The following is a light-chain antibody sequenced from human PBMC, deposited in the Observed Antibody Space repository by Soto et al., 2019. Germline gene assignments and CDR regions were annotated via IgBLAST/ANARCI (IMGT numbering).Light chain of an antibody. Sequence: QSALTQPASVSGSPGQSVTISCTGTSNDVGSYNLVSWYQQYPGEAPKLMIYEVSKRPSGVSNRFSGSKSGNTASLTISGLQAEDEADYYCCSYAGSTILGIFGGGTKLTV. CDR1: SNDVGSYNL. V-gene: IGLV2-23*02. CDR3: CSYAGSTILGI. J-gene: IGLJ2*01. CDR2: EVS.